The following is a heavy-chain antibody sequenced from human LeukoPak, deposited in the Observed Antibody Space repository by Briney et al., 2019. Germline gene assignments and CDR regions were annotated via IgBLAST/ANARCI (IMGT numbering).Heavy chain of an antibody. CDR2: IKQDGSEK. Sequence: GGSLRLSCAASGFTFNNYWMSWVRQAPGKGLEWVANIKQDGSEKYYVDSVKGRFTISRDNAKNSLYLQMNSLRAEDTAVYYCARVGGAYYGSGSYYSGYWGQGTLVTVSS. D-gene: IGHD3-10*01. J-gene: IGHJ4*02. CDR1: GFTFNNYW. CDR3: ARVGGAYYGSGSYYSGY. V-gene: IGHV3-7*01.